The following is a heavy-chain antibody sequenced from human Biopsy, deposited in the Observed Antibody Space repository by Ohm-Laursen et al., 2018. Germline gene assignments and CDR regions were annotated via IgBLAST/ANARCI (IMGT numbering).Heavy chain of an antibody. V-gene: IGHV1-69*06. D-gene: IGHD3-22*01. J-gene: IGHJ4*02. CDR1: GGTFSDYA. CDR3: ARDTKWLASGPIDY. CDR2: IIPLFGTT. Sequence: SSVKVSCKTSGGTFSDYAISWLRQAPGQGLEWMGGIIPLFGTTNYAQKFQGRVTITADKSTGTAYMDLSSLRSKYTTVYYCARDTKWLASGPIDYWGQGALVTVSS.